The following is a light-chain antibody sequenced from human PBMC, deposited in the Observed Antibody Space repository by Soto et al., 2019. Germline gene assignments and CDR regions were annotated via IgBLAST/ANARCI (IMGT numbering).Light chain of an antibody. CDR2: AAS. CDR1: QSVNGW. J-gene: IGKJ1*01. Sequence: DIQMTQSPSTLSASVGDRVTITCRASQSVNGWLAWYQQKPGKAPNLLIYAASNWESGVPSRFSGSGSGTEFTLTISSLQPDDSATYYCQRYNSNPWTFGQGTKVEVK. CDR3: QRYNSNPWT. V-gene: IGKV1-5*01.